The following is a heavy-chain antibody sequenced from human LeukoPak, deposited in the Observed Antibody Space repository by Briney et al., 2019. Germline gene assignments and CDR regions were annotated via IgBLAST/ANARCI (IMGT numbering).Heavy chain of an antibody. V-gene: IGHV5-51*01. D-gene: IGHD2-2*01. CDR3: ARGVPGLCSSTSCSAKYSQYFMDV. CDR2: IYPGYSDS. CDR1: GYSFTSYW. J-gene: IGHJ6*03. Sequence: GESLKISCKGSGYSFTSYWIGWVRQMPGKGLEGMAIIYPGYSDSRYNPSFQAQVTISAHKSITTGYLHWSSLKASDTAIYYCARGVPGLCSSTSCSAKYSQYFMDVWGKGTAVTVSS.